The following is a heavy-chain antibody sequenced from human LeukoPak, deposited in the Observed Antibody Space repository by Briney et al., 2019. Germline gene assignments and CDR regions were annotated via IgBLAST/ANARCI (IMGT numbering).Heavy chain of an antibody. V-gene: IGHV3-23*01. Sequence: GGPLRLSCTASGFTFNYYAMSWVRQAPGKGLEWVSAISGSGGSTNYADSVKGRFTISRDNSKNTLYLQMNSLSAEDTAVYYCAKDGGVRGRDYWGQGTLVTVSS. J-gene: IGHJ4*02. CDR2: ISGSGGST. CDR3: AKDGGVRGRDY. CDR1: GFTFNYYA. D-gene: IGHD3-10*01.